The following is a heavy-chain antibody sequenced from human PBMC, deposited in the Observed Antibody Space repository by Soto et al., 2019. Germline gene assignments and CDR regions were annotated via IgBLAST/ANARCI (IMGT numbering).Heavy chain of an antibody. Sequence: QEELVQSGAEVKKPGSSVNVSCRTSEGTFASYSITWLRQAPGQRLEWMGEIIPLMRTVKYAQKFQDRVTITGDRPTSTVYMPLRRLRSEDTAVYYGARDPVDLCGYLDGWGQGAPVTVSS. CDR3: ARDPVDLCGYLDG. J-gene: IGHJ6*02. CDR1: EGTFASYS. V-gene: IGHV1-69*06. CDR2: IIPLMRTV. D-gene: IGHD6-25*01.